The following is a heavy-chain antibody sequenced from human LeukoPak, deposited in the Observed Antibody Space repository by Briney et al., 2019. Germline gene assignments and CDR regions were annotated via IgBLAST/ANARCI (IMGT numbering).Heavy chain of an antibody. CDR2: IYYSGST. J-gene: IGHJ4*02. Sequence: SETLSLTCTVSGGSISSYYWSWIRQPPGKGLEWIGYIYYSGSTNYNPSLKSRVTISVDTSKNQFSLKLSSVTAADTAVYYCARLGPFSTVSTFGNFDYWGQGTLVTVSP. D-gene: IGHD2/OR15-2a*01. CDR1: GGSISSYY. CDR3: ARLGPFSTVSTFGNFDY. V-gene: IGHV4-59*08.